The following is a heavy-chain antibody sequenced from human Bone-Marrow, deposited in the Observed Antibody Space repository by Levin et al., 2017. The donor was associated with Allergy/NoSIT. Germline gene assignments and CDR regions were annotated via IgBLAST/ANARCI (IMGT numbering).Heavy chain of an antibody. CDR1: GYTFSDYW. CDR3: SRFSDYFPTRHKYQSFDY. J-gene: IGHJ4*02. CDR2: IYPGDSTT. D-gene: IGHD2-2*01. Sequence: GESLKISCKGSGYTFSDYWIGWVRQMPGKGLEWMGIIYPGDSTTTYSPSFQGQVTISADKSISTAYLQWNSLQASDTAMYYCSRFSDYFPTRHKYQSFDYWGQGTLVTVSS. V-gene: IGHV5-51*01.